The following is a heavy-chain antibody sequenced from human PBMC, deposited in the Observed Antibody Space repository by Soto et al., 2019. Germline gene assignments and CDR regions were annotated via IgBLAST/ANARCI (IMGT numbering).Heavy chain of an antibody. CDR2: IYWNDDK. CDR3: AHVRSYDFWSGYYTPPGYYFDY. CDR1: GFSLSTSGVG. Sequence: QITLKESGPPLVKPTQTLTLTCTFSGFSLSTSGVGVGWIRQPPGKALEWLALIYWNDDKRYSPSLKSRLTITKDTSKNQVVLTMTNMDPVDTATYYCAHVRSYDFWSGYYTPPGYYFDYWGQGTLVTVSS. J-gene: IGHJ4*02. D-gene: IGHD3-3*01. V-gene: IGHV2-5*01.